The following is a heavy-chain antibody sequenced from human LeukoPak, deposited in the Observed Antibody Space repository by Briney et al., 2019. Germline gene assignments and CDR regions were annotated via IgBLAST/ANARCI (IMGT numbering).Heavy chain of an antibody. V-gene: IGHV4-4*02. J-gene: IGHJ4*02. Sequence: SGTLSLTCAVSGGSISSSNWWSWVRQPPGKGLEWIGEINHSGSTNYNPSLKSRVTISVDTSKNQFSLKLSSVTAADTAVYYCARGGYSYGFWGQGTLVTVSS. CDR2: INHSGST. CDR1: GGSISSSNW. CDR3: ARGGYSYGF. D-gene: IGHD5-18*01.